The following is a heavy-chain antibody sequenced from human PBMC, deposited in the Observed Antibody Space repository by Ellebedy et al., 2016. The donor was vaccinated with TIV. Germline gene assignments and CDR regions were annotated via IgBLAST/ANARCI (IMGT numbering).Heavy chain of an antibody. CDR1: GYTFTSYY. V-gene: IGHV1-46*01. J-gene: IGHJ6*02. D-gene: IGHD6-19*01. CDR2: INPSGVST. CDR3: AREGVAGPFYYYYGMDV. Sequence: AASVKVSCKASGYTFTSYYIHWARQAPGQGLEWMGIINPSGVSTSNAQKFQDRVTMTRDTSTSTVYMELSSLRSEDTAVYYCAREGVAGPFYYYYGMDVWGQGTTVTVSS.